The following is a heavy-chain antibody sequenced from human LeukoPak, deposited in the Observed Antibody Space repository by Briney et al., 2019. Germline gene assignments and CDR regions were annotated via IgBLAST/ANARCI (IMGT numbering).Heavy chain of an antibody. D-gene: IGHD3-9*01. CDR3: ARDLSGGKLRYFDWLPPDY. J-gene: IGHJ4*02. V-gene: IGHV1-46*01. CDR1: GYTFTSYY. CDR2: INPNAGTT. Sequence: GASVKVSCKASGYTFTSYYMHWVRQAPGQGLEWMGIINPNAGTTSYAQKFQGRVTVTRGTSTSTVYMELSSLRSEDTAVYYCARDLSGGKLRYFDWLPPDYWGQGTLVTVSS.